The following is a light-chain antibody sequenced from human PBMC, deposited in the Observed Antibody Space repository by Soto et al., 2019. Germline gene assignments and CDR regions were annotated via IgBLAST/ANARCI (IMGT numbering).Light chain of an antibody. CDR3: QQYNNWPPWT. CDR2: GAS. J-gene: IGKJ1*01. CDR1: QSVSSD. Sequence: EIVMTQSQATLSVSPGERATLSCRASQSVSSDLAWYQQKPGQAPRLLIYGASTRATGIPARFSGSGSGTDSTLTISSLQSEDFAVYYCQQYNNWPPWTFGQGTKVDIK. V-gene: IGKV3-15*01.